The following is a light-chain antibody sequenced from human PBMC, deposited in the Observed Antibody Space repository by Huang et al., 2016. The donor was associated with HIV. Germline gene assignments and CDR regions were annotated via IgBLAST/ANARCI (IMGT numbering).Light chain of an antibody. J-gene: IGKJ1*01. CDR1: QNINSY. CDR2: GAS. Sequence: DIQMTQSPSSLSASVGDRVTITCRASQNINSYLNWYQKKPGKAPKVLIYGASILQSGDPARFSGSGSGTDFTLTISSLQPDDFATYYCQQSDNIPPTFGQGTRV. CDR3: QQSDNIPPT. V-gene: IGKV1-39*01.